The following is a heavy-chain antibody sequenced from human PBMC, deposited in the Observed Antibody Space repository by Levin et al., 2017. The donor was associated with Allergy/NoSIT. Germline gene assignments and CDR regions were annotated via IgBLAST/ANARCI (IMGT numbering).Heavy chain of an antibody. CDR2: INHSGST. V-gene: IGHV4-34*01. J-gene: IGHJ5*02. CDR1: GGSFSGYY. Sequence: SETLSLTCAVYGGSFSGYYWSWIRQPPGKGLEWIGEINHSGSTNYNPSLKSRVTISVDTSKNQFSLKLSSVTAADTAVYYCARGGGVYGSGSYINWFDPWGQGTLVTVSS. CDR3: ARGGGVYGSGSYINWFDP. D-gene: IGHD3-10*01.